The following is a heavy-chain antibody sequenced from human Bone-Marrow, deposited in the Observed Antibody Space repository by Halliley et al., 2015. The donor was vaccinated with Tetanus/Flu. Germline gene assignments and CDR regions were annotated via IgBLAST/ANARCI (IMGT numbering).Heavy chain of an antibody. J-gene: IGHJ4*02. V-gene: IGHV3-23*01. Sequence: SLRLSCAASGFSFSNYAMKWVRQAPGKGLEWVSSITGGDGTTYYADSGRGRFTNSRDNSKNMLYLQMSSLGGEDTGVYYCGKTPGSTVRWCADSWGQGVLVTVSS. CDR3: GKTPGSTVRWCADS. D-gene: IGHD2-8*02. CDR2: ITGGDGTT. CDR1: GFSFSNYA.